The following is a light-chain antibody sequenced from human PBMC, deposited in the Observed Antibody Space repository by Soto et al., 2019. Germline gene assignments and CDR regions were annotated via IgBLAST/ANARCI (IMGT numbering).Light chain of an antibody. Sequence: DIQMTQSPSSLSASVGDRVTITCRASQSISSNLHWYQHKPGRAPKLLINAASSLQTGVPSRFSCSGSGTYFTLTITSLQPEDFATYYCQQSYITPRTFGQGTKVEIK. V-gene: IGKV1-39*01. CDR3: QQSYITPRT. CDR1: QSISSN. CDR2: AAS. J-gene: IGKJ1*01.